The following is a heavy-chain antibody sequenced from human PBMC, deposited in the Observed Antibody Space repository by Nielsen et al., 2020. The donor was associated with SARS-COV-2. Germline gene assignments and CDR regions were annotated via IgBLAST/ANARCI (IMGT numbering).Heavy chain of an antibody. V-gene: IGHV3-20*01. J-gene: IGHJ6*02. CDR3: ARVRADYYYYGMDV. Sequence: GESLKISCAASGFTFDDYGMSWVRQAPGKGLEWVSGINWNGGSTGYADSVKGRFTISRANAKNSLYLQMNSLRAEDTALYHCARVRADYYYYGMDVWGQGTTVTVSS. CDR2: INWNGGST. CDR1: GFTFDDYG.